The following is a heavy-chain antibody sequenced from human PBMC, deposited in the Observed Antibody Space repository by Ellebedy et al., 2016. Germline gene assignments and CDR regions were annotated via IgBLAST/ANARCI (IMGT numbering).Heavy chain of an antibody. CDR2: ISYDGSNK. J-gene: IGHJ3*01. Sequence: GESLKISCAASGFTFSSYAMHWVRQAPGKGLEWVAVISYDGSNKHYADSVKGRFTISRDNAKNSLYLQMNSLRAEDTALYYCAKLSRSEGPNPFDSWGQGTMVTVSS. CDR1: GFTFSSYA. CDR3: AKLSRSEGPNPFDS. V-gene: IGHV3-30-3*02. D-gene: IGHD2-8*01.